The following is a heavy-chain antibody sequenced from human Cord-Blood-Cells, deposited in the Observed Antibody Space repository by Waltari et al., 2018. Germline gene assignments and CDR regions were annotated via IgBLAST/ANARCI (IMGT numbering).Heavy chain of an antibody. D-gene: IGHD2-8*01. V-gene: IGHV3-30*04. CDR1: GFTFSSYA. CDR3: ARDDGYCTNGVCYTDY. Sequence: QVQLVESGGGVVQPGRSLRLSCAASGFTFSSYAMHWVRQAPGKGLEWVAVRSYDGSNKYYADSVKGRFTISRDNSKNTLYLQMNSLRAEDTAVYYCARDDGYCTNGVCYTDYWGQGTLVTVSS. CDR2: RSYDGSNK. J-gene: IGHJ4*02.